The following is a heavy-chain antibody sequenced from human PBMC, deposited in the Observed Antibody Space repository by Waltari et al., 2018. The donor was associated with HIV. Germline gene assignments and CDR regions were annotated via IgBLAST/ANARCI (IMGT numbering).Heavy chain of an antibody. V-gene: IGHV3-30*02. CDR3: AKSSVGFWSGSPHYYGMDV. CDR2: IRYDGSNK. D-gene: IGHD3-3*01. J-gene: IGHJ6*02. Sequence: VQLVESGGGVVQPGGSLRLSCAASGFTFSSYGMHWVRKAPGKGLEWVAFIRYDGSNKYYADSVKGRFTISRDNSKNTLYLQMNSLRAEDTAVYYCAKSSVGFWSGSPHYYGMDVWGQGTTVTVSS. CDR1: GFTFSSYG.